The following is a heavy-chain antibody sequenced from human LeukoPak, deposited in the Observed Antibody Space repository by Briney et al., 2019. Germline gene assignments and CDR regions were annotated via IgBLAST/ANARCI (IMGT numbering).Heavy chain of an antibody. CDR2: IGRIGYTI. CDR3: VSLPVGARPFDY. D-gene: IGHD1-26*01. Sequence: GGSLRLSCAASGFNFSSYGMNWVRQAPGKGLEWVSYIGRIGYTIYYADSVKGRFTISRDNAKNSLYLQMNSLRAEDTAVYYCVSLPVGARPFDYWGQGTPVTVSS. J-gene: IGHJ4*02. V-gene: IGHV3-48*04. CDR1: GFNFSSYG.